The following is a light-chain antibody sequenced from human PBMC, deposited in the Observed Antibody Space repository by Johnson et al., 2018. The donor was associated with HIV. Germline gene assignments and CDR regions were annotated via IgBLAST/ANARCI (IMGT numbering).Light chain of an antibody. CDR3: GTWDSSLSADSYV. CDR2: EHN. J-gene: IGLJ1*01. Sequence: QSVLTQPPSVSAAPGQKVTISCSGSSSNIGNNYVSWYQQLPGAAPKLLIYEHNNRPSGIPDRFSGSKSGTSATLGITGLQTGDEADYYCGTWDSSLSADSYVFGSGTKVTVL. V-gene: IGLV1-51*02. CDR1: SSNIGNNY.